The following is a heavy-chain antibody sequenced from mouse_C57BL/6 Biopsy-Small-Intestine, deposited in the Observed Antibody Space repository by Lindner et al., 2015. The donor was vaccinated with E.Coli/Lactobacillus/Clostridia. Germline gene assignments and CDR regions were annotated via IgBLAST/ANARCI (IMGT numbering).Heavy chain of an antibody. V-gene: IGHV1-39*01. J-gene: IGHJ3*01. D-gene: IGHD1-1*01. CDR3: AREGLGYGSSSWFAY. CDR1: GYSFTDYN. CDR2: INPNYGTT. Sequence: VQLQESGPELVKPGASVKISCKASGYSFTDYNMNWVKQSNGKSLEWIGVINPNYGTTTYNQKFKDRATLTADTSSSTAYMQIGSLISEDSAVYYCAREGLGYGSSSWFAYWGQGTLVTVSA.